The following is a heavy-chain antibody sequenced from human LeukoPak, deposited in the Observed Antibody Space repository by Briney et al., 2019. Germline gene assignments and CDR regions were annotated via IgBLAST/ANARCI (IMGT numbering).Heavy chain of an antibody. CDR3: ARSGDYGDSFDY. D-gene: IGHD4-17*01. Sequence: SETLSLTCTVSGGSISSSSYYWGWIRQPPGKGLEWIGSIYYSGSTYYNPSLKSRVTISVDTSKNQFSLKLSSVTAADTAVYYCARSGDYGDSFDYWGQGTLVTVSS. V-gene: IGHV4-39*01. CDR2: IYYSGST. CDR1: GGSISSSSYY. J-gene: IGHJ4*02.